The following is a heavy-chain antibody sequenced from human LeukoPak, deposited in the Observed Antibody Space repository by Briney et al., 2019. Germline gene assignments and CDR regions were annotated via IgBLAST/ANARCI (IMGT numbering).Heavy chain of an antibody. V-gene: IGHV4-31*03. D-gene: IGHD2-2*02. CDR1: GGSISSGGYY. CDR2: MDYSGST. CDR3: ARYCSSTSCNTRFDP. Sequence: SETLSLTCTVSGGSISSGGYYWSWIRQHPGKGLEWIAYMDYSGSTHYNPSLKSRITISVDTSKNQFFLRLSSVTDADTAVYYCARYCSSTSCNTRFDPWGQGTLVTVSS. J-gene: IGHJ5*02.